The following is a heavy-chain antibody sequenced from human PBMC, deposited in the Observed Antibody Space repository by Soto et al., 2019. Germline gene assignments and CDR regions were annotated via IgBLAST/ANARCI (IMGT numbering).Heavy chain of an antibody. Sequence: GGSLRLSCAASGFTFSSYSMNWVRQAPGKGLEWVSSISSSSSYIYYADSVKGRFTISRDNAKNSLYLQMNSLRAEDTAVYYCARERHSSGWYGPYEDYWGQGTLVTVSS. CDR1: GFTFSSYS. J-gene: IGHJ4*02. V-gene: IGHV3-21*01. CDR2: ISSSSSYI. CDR3: ARERHSSGWYGPYEDY. D-gene: IGHD6-19*01.